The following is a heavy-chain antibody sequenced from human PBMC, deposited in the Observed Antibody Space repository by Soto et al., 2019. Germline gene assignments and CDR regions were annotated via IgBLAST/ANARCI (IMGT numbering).Heavy chain of an antibody. V-gene: IGHV4-34*01. CDR2: INHSGST. CDR1: GGSFSGYY. Sequence: SETLSLTCAVYGGSFSGYYWSWIRQPPGKGLEWIGEINHSGSTNYNPSLKSRVTIPVDTSKNQFSLKLSSVTAADTAVYYCASISRSSSDFDYWGQGTLVTVSS. J-gene: IGHJ4*02. CDR3: ASISRSSSDFDY. D-gene: IGHD6-19*01.